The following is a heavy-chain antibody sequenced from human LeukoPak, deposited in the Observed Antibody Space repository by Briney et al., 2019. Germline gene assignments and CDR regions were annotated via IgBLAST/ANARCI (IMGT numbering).Heavy chain of an antibody. V-gene: IGHV4-59*01. D-gene: IGHD1-14*01. CDR2: IYYSGST. J-gene: IGHJ3*02. CDR3: ARSDVDGTRDAFDI. CDR1: GGSISSYY. Sequence: PSETLSLTCTVSGGSISSYYWSWIRQPPGKGLEWIGYIYYSGSTNYNPSLKSRVTISVDTSKNQFSLKLSSVTAADTAVYYCARSDVDGTRDAFDIWGQGTMDTVSS.